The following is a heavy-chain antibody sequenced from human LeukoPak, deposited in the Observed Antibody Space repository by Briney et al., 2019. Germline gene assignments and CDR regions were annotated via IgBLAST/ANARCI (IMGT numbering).Heavy chain of an antibody. CDR3: ARDPPIGGADVFDI. D-gene: IGHD3-10*01. Sequence: ASVKVSCKASGYTLTDYYMHWVRQAPGQGLEWMGWINPNSGGTNYAQKFQGRVTMTRDTSISTAYMELSRLTSDDTAVYYCARDPPIGGADVFDIWGQGTMVTVSS. V-gene: IGHV1-2*02. CDR1: GYTLTDYY. CDR2: INPNSGGT. J-gene: IGHJ3*02.